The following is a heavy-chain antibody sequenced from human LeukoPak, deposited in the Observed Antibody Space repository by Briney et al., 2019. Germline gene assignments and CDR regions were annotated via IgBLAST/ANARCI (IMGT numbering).Heavy chain of an antibody. CDR2: SDPEDGET. D-gene: IGHD3-3*01. V-gene: IGHV1-24*01. CDR3: ATVRSRLRFLEWLS. CDR1: GYTFTSYY. Sequence: ASVKVSCKASGYTFTSYYMHWVRQAPGKGLEWMGGSDPEDGETIYAQKFQGRVTMTEDTSTDTAYMELSSLRSEDTAVYYCATVRSRLRFLEWLSWGQGTLVTVSS. J-gene: IGHJ4*02.